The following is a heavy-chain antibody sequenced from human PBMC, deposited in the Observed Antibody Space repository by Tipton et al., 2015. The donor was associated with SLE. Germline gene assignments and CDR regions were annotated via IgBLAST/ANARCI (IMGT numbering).Heavy chain of an antibody. D-gene: IGHD1-1*01. V-gene: IGHV1-18*01. CDR2: ISTLNGNT. CDR3: ARATVYEREYLNAMDV. J-gene: IGHJ6*02. Sequence: QLVQSGAEVKKPGASVKVSCKASGYTFNTFAISWVRQAPGQGLEWMGWISTLNGNTNYGAINYGRNFQGRVTLTTDTSTNTAYMELRSLRSDDTAVYYCARATVYEREYLNAMDVWGQGTTVTVSS. CDR1: GYTFNTFA.